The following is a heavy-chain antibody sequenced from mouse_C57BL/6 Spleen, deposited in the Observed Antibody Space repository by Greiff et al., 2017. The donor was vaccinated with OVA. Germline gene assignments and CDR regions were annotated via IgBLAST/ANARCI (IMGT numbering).Heavy chain of an antibody. CDR1: GYAFSSSW. V-gene: IGHV1-82*01. J-gene: IGHJ2*01. D-gene: IGHD1-1*01. Sequence: VQLQQSGPELVKPGASVKISCKASGYAFSSSWMNWVKQRPGKGLEWIGRIYPGDGDTNYNGKFKGKATLTADKSSSTAYMQLSSLTSEDSAVYFCARWITTVVAGDYWGQGTTLTVSS. CDR2: IYPGDGDT. CDR3: ARWITTVVAGDY.